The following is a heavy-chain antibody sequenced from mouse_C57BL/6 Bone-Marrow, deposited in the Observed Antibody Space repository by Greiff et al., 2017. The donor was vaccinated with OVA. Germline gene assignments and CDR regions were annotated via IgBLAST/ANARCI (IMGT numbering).Heavy chain of an antibody. CDR1: GFNIKDDY. CDR2: LDPENGDS. Sequence: VQLQQSGAELVRPGASVKLSCTASGFNIKDDYMHWVKQRPEQGLEWIGWLDPENGDSAYASKFQGKATITAATSSNTAYLQLSSLTAEDTAVYYCTTGYWGQGTTLTVSS. V-gene: IGHV14-4*01. J-gene: IGHJ2*01. CDR3: TTGY.